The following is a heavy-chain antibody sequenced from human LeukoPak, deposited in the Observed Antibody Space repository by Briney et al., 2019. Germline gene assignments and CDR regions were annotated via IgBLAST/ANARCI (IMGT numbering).Heavy chain of an antibody. CDR1: GGSISTYS. Sequence: SETLSLTCTVSGGSISTYSWSWIRQPPGKGLEWIGYIYYSGSTNYNPSVKSRVTISVDTSKNQFSLELTSVTAADTAVYYCARGSGWYYYWGQGTLVTVSS. CDR3: ARGSGWYYY. J-gene: IGHJ4*02. CDR2: IYYSGST. D-gene: IGHD6-19*01. V-gene: IGHV4-59*08.